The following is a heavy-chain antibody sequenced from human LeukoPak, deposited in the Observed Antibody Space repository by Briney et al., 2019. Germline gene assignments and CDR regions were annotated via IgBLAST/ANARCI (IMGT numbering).Heavy chain of an antibody. CDR3: ASSIAAAGQGMDV. CDR2: INHSGST. V-gene: IGHV4-34*01. D-gene: IGHD6-13*01. J-gene: IGHJ6*02. Sequence: ASETLSLTCAVYGGSFSGYYWSWIRQPPGKGLEWIGEINHSGSTNYNPSLKSRVTISVDTSKNQFSLKLSSVTAADTAVYYCASSIAAAGQGMDVWGQGTTVTVSS. CDR1: GGSFSGYY.